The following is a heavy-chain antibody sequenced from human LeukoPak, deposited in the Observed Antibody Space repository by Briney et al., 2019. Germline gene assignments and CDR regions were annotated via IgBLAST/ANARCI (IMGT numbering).Heavy chain of an antibody. V-gene: IGHV3-23*01. CDR3: AKGPDDFWSGYYTEY. J-gene: IGHJ4*02. Sequence: PGGSLRLSCAASGFTFSNAWMSWVRQAPGKGLEWVSAISGSGGNTYYADSVKGRFTISRDNSKNTLYLQMNSLRAEDTAVYYCAKGPDDFWSGYYTEYWGQGTLVTVSS. D-gene: IGHD3-3*01. CDR1: GFTFSNAW. CDR2: ISGSGGNT.